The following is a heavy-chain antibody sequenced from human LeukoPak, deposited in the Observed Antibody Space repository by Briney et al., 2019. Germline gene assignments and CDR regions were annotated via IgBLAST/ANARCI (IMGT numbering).Heavy chain of an antibody. V-gene: IGHV1-69*06. CDR3: ATARGYSGYESMDV. Sequence: SVKVSCKASGGTFSSYAISWVRQAPGQGLEWMGGIIQIFGSANYAQKFQGRVTMTEDTSTDTAYMELSSLRSEDTAVYYCATARGYSGYESMDVWGQGTTVTVSS. D-gene: IGHD5-12*01. J-gene: IGHJ6*02. CDR2: IIQIFGSA. CDR1: GGTFSSYA.